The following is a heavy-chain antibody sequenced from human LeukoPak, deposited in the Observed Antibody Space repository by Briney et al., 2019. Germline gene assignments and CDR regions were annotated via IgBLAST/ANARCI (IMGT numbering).Heavy chain of an antibody. V-gene: IGHV3-20*01. CDR2: INWNGGST. Sequence: PGGSLRLSCAASGFTFDDYGMSWVRQAPGKGLEWVSGINWNGGSTGYADSVKGRFTISRDNAKNSLYLQMNSLRAEDTALYHCARVLGGIVVVPAAPNWFDPWGQGTLVTVSS. J-gene: IGHJ5*02. CDR1: GFTFDDYG. CDR3: ARVLGGIVVVPAAPNWFDP. D-gene: IGHD2-2*01.